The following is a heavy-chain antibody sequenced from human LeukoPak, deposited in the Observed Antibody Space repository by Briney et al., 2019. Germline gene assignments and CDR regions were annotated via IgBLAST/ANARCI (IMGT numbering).Heavy chain of an antibody. V-gene: IGHV4-59*01. D-gene: IGHD2-15*01. CDR2: IYYSGST. CDR3: ARRLTRNVVVVAATHNDYYYYGMDV. J-gene: IGHJ6*02. Sequence: SETLSLTCTVSGGSISSYYWRWIRQPPGKGLEWIGYIYYSGSTNYNPSLKSRVTISVDTSKNQFSLKLSSVTAADTAVYYCARRLTRNVVVVAATHNDYYYYGMDVWGQGTTVTVSS. CDR1: GGSISSYY.